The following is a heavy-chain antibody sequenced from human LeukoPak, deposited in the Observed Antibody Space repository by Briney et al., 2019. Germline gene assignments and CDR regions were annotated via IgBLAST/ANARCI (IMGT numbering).Heavy chain of an antibody. D-gene: IGHD3-10*01. CDR1: GFTFSSYA. J-gene: IGHJ5*02. Sequence: GGSLRLSCAASGFTFSSYAMNWVRQAPGKGLEWVSAISGSGGTTYYADSVKGRFAISRDNSKNTLYLQMNRLRAEDTAVYYCAKDHRRYYGSGSYCWFVPWGQGTLVTVSS. CDR2: ISGSGGTT. V-gene: IGHV3-23*01. CDR3: AKDHRRYYGSGSYCWFVP.